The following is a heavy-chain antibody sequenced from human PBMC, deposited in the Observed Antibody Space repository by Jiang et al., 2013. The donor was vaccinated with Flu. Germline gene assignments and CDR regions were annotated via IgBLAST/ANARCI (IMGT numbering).Heavy chain of an antibody. CDR1: GGSITSSSHY. CDR2: IYHDGST. V-gene: IGHV4-39*07. CDR3: ARAQKYSGFELPYFDF. Sequence: GSGLVKPSETLSLTCTASGGSITSSSHYWVWIRQPPGKGLEWIGSIYHDGSTYYKPSLKSRLTISVDTSRSQFSLNLNSVTAADTAVYFCARAQKYSGFELPYFDFWGQGTLVAVSS. D-gene: IGHD5-12*01. J-gene: IGHJ4*02.